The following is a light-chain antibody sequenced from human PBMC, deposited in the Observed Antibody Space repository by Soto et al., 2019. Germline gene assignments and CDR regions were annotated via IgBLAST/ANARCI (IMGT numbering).Light chain of an antibody. CDR2: SNN. CDR1: SSNIGGNT. Sequence: QSVLTQPPSASGAPGQRVTIYCSGSSSNIGGNTVNWFQQLPGTAPKLLIYSNNQRPSGVPDRFSGSKSGTSASLAISGLQSEDGGDYYCATWDNSLNGYVFGTGTKLTVL. CDR3: ATWDNSLNGYV. J-gene: IGLJ1*01. V-gene: IGLV1-44*01.